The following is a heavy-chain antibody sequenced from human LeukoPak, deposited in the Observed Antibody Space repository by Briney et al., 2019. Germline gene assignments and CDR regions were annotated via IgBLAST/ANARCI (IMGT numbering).Heavy chain of an antibody. D-gene: IGHD3-10*01. CDR1: GFTFSGYG. Sequence: PGGSLRLSCAASGFTFSGYGMHWVRQAPGKGLEWVAVIWYDGNNKYYADSVKGRFTISRDNSKNTLYLQMNSLRAEDTAVYYCAKDWSVRGISYFDYWGQGTLVTVSS. J-gene: IGHJ4*02. CDR2: IWYDGNNK. CDR3: AKDWSVRGISYFDY. V-gene: IGHV3-33*06.